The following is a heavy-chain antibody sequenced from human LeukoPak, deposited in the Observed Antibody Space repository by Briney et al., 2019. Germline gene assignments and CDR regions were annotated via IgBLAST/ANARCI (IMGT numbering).Heavy chain of an antibody. CDR2: FHFSGAI. CDR3: ARRYEGSGYAYDY. J-gene: IGHJ4*02. CDR1: GXSISSYY. Sequence: PSETLSLTCTVSGXSISSYYWSWIRQPPGKGLEWIGGFHFSGAINYNPSLKSRVTIFVDTSAKQLSLKLNSVTAADTAVYYCARRYEGSGYAYDYWGQGILVTVSS. D-gene: IGHD3-22*01. V-gene: IGHV4-39*01.